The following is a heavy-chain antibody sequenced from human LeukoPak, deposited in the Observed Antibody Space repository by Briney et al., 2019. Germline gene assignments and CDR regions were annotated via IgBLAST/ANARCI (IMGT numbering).Heavy chain of an antibody. J-gene: IGHJ3*02. V-gene: IGHV3-74*01. CDR2: INSDGSSP. CDR3: VRVMRSGWTDGFDI. Sequence: PGGSLSLSCAASGFTFSTFWMHWVRQAPGKGLVWVSRINSDGSSPTYADSVKGRFTISRDNAKNTLYLQMNSLRAEDTAVYYCVRVMRSGWTDGFDIWGQGTMVTVSS. CDR1: GFTFSTFW. D-gene: IGHD6-19*01.